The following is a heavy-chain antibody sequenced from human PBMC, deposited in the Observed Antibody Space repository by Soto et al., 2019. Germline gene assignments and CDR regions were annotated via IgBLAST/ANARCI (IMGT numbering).Heavy chain of an antibody. J-gene: IGHJ4*02. D-gene: IGHD3-10*01. V-gene: IGHV4-31*02. CDR2: TYYRGNT. Sequence: QVQLQESGPGQVKPSQTLTLTSTVSDDSITGGGDFRTWIRQLPGQGLEWLGSTYYRGNTFYNPSLTSRGTISLDPSQRRVSLSVTAVTAADTAIYFCASGGSGTYHVWGQVPLVIVSS. CDR1: DDSITGGGDF. CDR3: ASGGSGTYHV.